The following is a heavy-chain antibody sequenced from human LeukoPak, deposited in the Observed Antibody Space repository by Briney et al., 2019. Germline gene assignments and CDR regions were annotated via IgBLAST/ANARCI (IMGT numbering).Heavy chain of an antibody. Sequence: ASVKVSCKASGYTFTSYGISWVRQAPGQGIEWMGWISAYNGNTNYAQKLQGRVTMTTDTSTSTAYMELRSLRSDDTAVYYCARDGCSSTSCYSLCDYWGQGTLVTVSS. J-gene: IGHJ4*02. D-gene: IGHD2-2*01. V-gene: IGHV1-18*01. CDR2: ISAYNGNT. CDR3: ARDGCSSTSCYSLCDY. CDR1: GYTFTSYG.